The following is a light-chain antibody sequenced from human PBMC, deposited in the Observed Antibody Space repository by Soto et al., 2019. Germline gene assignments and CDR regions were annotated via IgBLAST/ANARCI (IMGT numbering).Light chain of an antibody. J-gene: IGLJ3*02. Sequence: QSVLTQPPSASGTPGQRVSISCSGSSSNIGIDYVSWYQHIPGTAPKLLIYDDHHRPSGIPDRFSGSKSGTSATLDITGLQTGDEADYYCGTWDSSLSAVVFGGGTKLTVL. CDR1: SSNIGIDY. CDR2: DDH. CDR3: GTWDSSLSAVV. V-gene: IGLV1-51*01.